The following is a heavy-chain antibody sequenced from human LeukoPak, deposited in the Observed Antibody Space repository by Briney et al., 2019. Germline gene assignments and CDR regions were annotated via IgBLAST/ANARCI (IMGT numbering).Heavy chain of an antibody. J-gene: IGHJ4*02. CDR2: ISGSGGST. Sequence: GGSLRLSCAASGFTFSSYGMSWVRQAPGKGLEWVSAISGSGGSTYYADSVKGRFTISRDNAKNSLYLQMNSLRAEDTAVYYCVTNFDPDVDWGQGTLVTVSS. CDR1: GFTFSSYG. V-gene: IGHV3-23*01. D-gene: IGHD3-9*01. CDR3: VTNFDPDVD.